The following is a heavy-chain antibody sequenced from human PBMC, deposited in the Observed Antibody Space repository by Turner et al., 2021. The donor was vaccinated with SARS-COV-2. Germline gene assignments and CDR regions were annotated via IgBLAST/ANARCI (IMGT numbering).Heavy chain of an antibody. CDR3: ARYIRGDGAALAFDI. Sequence: QVQLVQSGAEVKKPGASVKVSCKASGYTFTGYYMHWVRQAPGQGLEWMGWINPNSGGTNYAQKLQGRVTMTTDTSTSTAYMELRSLRSDDTALYYCARYIRGDGAALAFDIWGQGTMVTISS. J-gene: IGHJ3*02. V-gene: IGHV1-2*02. CDR1: GYTFTGYY. D-gene: IGHD1-26*01. CDR2: INPNSGGT.